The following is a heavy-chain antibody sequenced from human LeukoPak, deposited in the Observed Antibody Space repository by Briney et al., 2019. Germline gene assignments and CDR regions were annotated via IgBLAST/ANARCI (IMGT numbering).Heavy chain of an antibody. V-gene: IGHV4-34*01. D-gene: IGHD3-22*01. CDR3: ARETPMGPMIVVVYDAFDI. J-gene: IGHJ3*02. CDR1: GGSFSGYY. Sequence: NTSETLSLTCAVYGGSFSGYYWSWIRQPPGKGLEWIGEINHSGSTNYNPSLKSRVTISVDTSKNQFSLKLSSVTAADTAVYYCARETPMGPMIVVVYDAFDIWGQGTMVTVSS. CDR2: INHSGST.